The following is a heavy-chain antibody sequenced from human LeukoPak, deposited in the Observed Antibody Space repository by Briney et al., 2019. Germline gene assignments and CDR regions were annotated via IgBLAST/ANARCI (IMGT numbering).Heavy chain of an antibody. D-gene: IGHD3-22*01. CDR1: GFTVSSNY. Sequence: PGGSLRLSCAASGFTVSSNYMSWVRQAPGKGLEWVSVICSGGSTYYADSVKGRFTISRDNSKNTLYLQMNSLRAEDTAVYYCARDRYDSSGYYSDYWGQGTLVTVSS. V-gene: IGHV3-53*01. CDR2: ICSGGST. CDR3: ARDRYDSSGYYSDY. J-gene: IGHJ4*02.